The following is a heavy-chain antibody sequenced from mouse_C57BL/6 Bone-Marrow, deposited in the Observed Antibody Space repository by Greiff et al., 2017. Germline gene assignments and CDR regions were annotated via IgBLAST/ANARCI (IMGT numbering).Heavy chain of an antibody. D-gene: IGHD1-1*01. CDR3: ARDAEVDYYYGSSFPFAY. V-gene: IGHV7-1*01. J-gene: IGHJ3*01. CDR2: SRNKANDYTT. Sequence: EVHLVESGGGLVQSGRSLRLSCATSGFTFSDFYMEWVRQAPGKGLEWIAASRNKANDYTTEYSASVKGRFIVSRDTSQSILYLQMNALRAEDTAIYYCARDAEVDYYYGSSFPFAYWGQGTLVTVSA. CDR1: GFTFSDFY.